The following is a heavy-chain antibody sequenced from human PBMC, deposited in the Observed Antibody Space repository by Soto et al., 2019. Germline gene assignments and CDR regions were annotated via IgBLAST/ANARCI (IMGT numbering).Heavy chain of an antibody. CDR3: ARGGNRYSNTASGVGGFDF. CDR2: ISFSGAT. Sequence: SETLSLTCTVSGVSITSYFWSWIRQTPGKGLDRIGSISFSGATYSNPSLKGRAALSVDTSENQFSLNVNSLTTADTAVYFCARGGNRYSNTASGVGGFDFWGQGTLVTVSS. D-gene: IGHD5-12*01. V-gene: IGHV4-59*01. J-gene: IGHJ4*02. CDR1: GVSITSYF.